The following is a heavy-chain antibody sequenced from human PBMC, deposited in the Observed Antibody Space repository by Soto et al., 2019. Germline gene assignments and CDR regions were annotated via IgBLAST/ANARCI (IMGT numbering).Heavy chain of an antibody. D-gene: IGHD6-19*01. CDR2: IYNNETF. J-gene: IGHJ4*02. V-gene: IGHV4-61*01. CDR1: GASVSSGSFY. CDR3: ARVPLRYSSSHNFDS. Sequence: SETLSLTCSVSGASVSSGSFYWSWIRQPPGKGLEWIGFIYNNETFNYNPSLKSRVTLSVDTSKHQFSLKLSSVTAADTAVYYCARVPLRYSSSHNFDSWGQGAQVTAPQ.